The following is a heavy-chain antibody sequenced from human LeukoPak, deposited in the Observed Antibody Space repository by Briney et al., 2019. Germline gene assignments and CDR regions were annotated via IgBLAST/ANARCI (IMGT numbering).Heavy chain of an antibody. J-gene: IGHJ6*02. CDR2: ISARNGNI. V-gene: IGHV1-18*01. CDR3: ARVRQNSYGYYYYGMDV. CDR1: GYTFTTDG. Sequence: ASVKVSCKALGYTFTTDGISWVRQAPGQGLEWMGWISARNGNIKYTQKLQGRVTITTDTSTSTAHMELRSLRSDDTAVYYCARVRQNSYGYYYYGMDVWGQGTTVTVS. D-gene: IGHD5-18*01.